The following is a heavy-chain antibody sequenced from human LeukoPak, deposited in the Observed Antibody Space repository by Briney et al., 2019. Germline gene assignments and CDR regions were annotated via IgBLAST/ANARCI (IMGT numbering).Heavy chain of an antibody. CDR1: GGSISSYY. J-gene: IGHJ5*02. CDR2: IYTSGST. CDR3: ARGAYGDYAKGANWFDP. Sequence: SETLSLTCTVSGGSISSYYWSWIRQPAGKGLEWIGRIYTSGSTNYNPSLKSRVTISVDTSKNQFSLKLSSVTAADTAVYYCARGAYGDYAKGANWFDPWGQGTLVTVSS. V-gene: IGHV4-4*07. D-gene: IGHD4-17*01.